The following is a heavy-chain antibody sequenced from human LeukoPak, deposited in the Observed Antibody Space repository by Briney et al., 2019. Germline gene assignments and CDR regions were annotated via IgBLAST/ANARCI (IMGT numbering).Heavy chain of an antibody. CDR1: GFTFDDYS. J-gene: IGHJ4*02. D-gene: IGHD1-26*01. CDR2: ITWDGGST. Sequence: GGSLRLSCAASGFTFDDYSMHWVRQPPGKGLEWVSLITWDGGSTYYADSVKGRFTISRDNNKNSIYLQMNSLRPEDTALYYCAKDGRNYFDYWGQGTLVTVSS. V-gene: IGHV3-43D*04. CDR3: AKDGRNYFDY.